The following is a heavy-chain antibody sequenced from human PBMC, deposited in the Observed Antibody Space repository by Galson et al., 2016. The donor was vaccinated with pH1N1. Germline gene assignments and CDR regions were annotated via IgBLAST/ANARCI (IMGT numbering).Heavy chain of an antibody. D-gene: IGHD6-6*01. V-gene: IGHV4-31*03. CDR3: AGVGGSSELGFFADH. CDR1: GGSISSGGYY. CDR2: IYYSGST. J-gene: IGHJ4*02. Sequence: TLSLTCTVSGGSISSGGYYWSWIRQHPGKGLEWIGFIYYSGSTYYNVSLKSRVTISVDTSKNQFSLKLSSVTAADTAVYYCAGVGGSSELGFFADHWGQGTLVTVSS.